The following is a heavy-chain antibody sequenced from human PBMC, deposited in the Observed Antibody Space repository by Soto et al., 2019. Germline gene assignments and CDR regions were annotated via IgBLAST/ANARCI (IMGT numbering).Heavy chain of an antibody. J-gene: IGHJ5*02. CDR2: INDNGEVI. V-gene: IGHV3-23*01. CDR3: AKGGLRRLLDP. Sequence: GGSLRLSCAGSGFTVNNSIMTWVRQAPGKGLERVSGINDNGEVIYYADSVKGRFTLSRDSAKNTMYLQMNSLTVDDTAVYYCAKGGLRRLLDPWGRGIQVTVSS. CDR1: GFTVNNSI.